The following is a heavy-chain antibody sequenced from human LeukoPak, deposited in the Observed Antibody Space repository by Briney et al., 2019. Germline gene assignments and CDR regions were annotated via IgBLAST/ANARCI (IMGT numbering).Heavy chain of an antibody. J-gene: IGHJ6*03. CDR3: ASQGGPYYYSMDV. Sequence: PSETLSLTCTVSGVSISSYYWSWIRQPPGKGLEWIGYIYYSGSTNYNPSLKSRVTISVDTSKNHFSLKLSSVTAADTAVYYCASQGGPYYYSMDVWGKGTPVTVSS. CDR2: IYYSGST. D-gene: IGHD3-16*01. CDR1: GVSISSYY. V-gene: IGHV4-59*01.